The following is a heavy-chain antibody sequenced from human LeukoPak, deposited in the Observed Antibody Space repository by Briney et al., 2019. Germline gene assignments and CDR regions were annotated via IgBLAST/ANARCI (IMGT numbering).Heavy chain of an antibody. Sequence: GGSLRLSCAASGFTVSSNYMSWVRQAPGKGLEWVSVIYSGGNTYYADSVKGRFTISRDNSKNTLYLQMNSLRAEDTAVYYCAVTTVTNTGDYRGQGTLVTVSS. V-gene: IGHV3-53*01. CDR1: GFTVSSNY. D-gene: IGHD4-17*01. J-gene: IGHJ4*02. CDR2: IYSGGNT. CDR3: AVTTVTNTGDY.